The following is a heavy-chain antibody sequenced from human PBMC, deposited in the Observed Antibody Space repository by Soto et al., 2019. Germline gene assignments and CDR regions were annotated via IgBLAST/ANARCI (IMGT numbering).Heavy chain of an antibody. CDR1: GGSISSGDYY. D-gene: IGHD2-21*01. J-gene: IGHJ6*02. V-gene: IGHV4-30-4*01. Sequence: QVQLQESGPGLVKPSQTLSLTCTVSGGSISSGDYYWSWIRQPPGKGLEWIGYIYYSGSTYYNPSLKSRVTITVDTSKNQFSVKLRSVTAADTAVYYCARDCPIRAIPDHSYGMDVWGQGTTVTVSS. CDR2: IYYSGST. CDR3: ARDCPIRAIPDHSYGMDV.